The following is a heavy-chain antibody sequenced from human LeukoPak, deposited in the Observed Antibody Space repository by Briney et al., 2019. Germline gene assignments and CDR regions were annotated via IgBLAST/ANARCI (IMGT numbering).Heavy chain of an antibody. V-gene: IGHV3-74*01. CDR1: GFTFSGYW. J-gene: IGHJ4*02. CDR2: IISDGSST. Sequence: PGGSLRLSCAASGFTFSGYWVHWVRHAPGKGLVWVSRIISDGSSTYCADSVKGRFNISRDNAKNTLYLQMNSLRAEDTAVYYCARQIDYGFDNWGQGTLVTVSS. CDR3: ARQIDYGFDN. D-gene: IGHD4-17*01.